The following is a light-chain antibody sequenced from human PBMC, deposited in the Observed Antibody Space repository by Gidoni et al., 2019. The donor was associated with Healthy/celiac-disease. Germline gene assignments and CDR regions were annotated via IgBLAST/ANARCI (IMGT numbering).Light chain of an antibody. CDR2: AAS. V-gene: IGKV1-39*01. J-gene: IGKJ4*02. CDR1: QSISSY. Sequence: IPMTQSPSSLSASVGDRVTITCRASQSISSYVYWYQQKPGKAPKLLIYAASSLQSGVPSRFSGSGSGTDFTLTISSLQPEDFATYYCQQSYSTPRTFGGGTKVEIK. CDR3: QQSYSTPRT.